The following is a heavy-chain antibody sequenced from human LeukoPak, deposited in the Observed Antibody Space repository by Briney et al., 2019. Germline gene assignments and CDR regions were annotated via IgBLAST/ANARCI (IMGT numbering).Heavy chain of an antibody. D-gene: IGHD3-9*01. CDR2: INERGDIT. Sequence: GGSLSLSCVASGFTFSIHPMSWVRQAPGDGVELVSAINERGDITKYADFVMRRFTISRDSSKNTLYRQMNSLRAEHTAVYYCARGDDISPGRVLEYWGRGTLVTVSS. V-gene: IGHV3-23*01. CDR1: GFTFSIHP. J-gene: IGHJ4*02. CDR3: ARGDDISPGRVLEY.